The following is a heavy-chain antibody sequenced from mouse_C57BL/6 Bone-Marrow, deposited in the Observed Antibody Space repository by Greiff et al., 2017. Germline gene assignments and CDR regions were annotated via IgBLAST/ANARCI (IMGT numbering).Heavy chain of an antibody. CDR1: GFSLTSYA. Sequence: VQRVESGPGLVAPSQSLSITCTVSGFSLTSYAISWVRQPPGKGLEWLGVIWPGGGTNYNSALKSRLSISKDNSKGQVFLKMNSLQTDDTARYYSAREMSTPYWYFDDWGTGTMVTVSA. D-gene: IGHD5-1*01. V-gene: IGHV2-9-1*01. CDR3: AREMSTPYWYFDD. J-gene: IGHJ1*03. CDR2: IWPGGGT.